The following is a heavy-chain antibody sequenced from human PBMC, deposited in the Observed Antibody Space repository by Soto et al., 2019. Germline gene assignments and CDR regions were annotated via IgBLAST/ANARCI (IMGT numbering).Heavy chain of an antibody. CDR3: ARGQLELLTWSDP. J-gene: IGHJ5*02. CDR2: IYYSGST. CDR1: GGSISSYY. Sequence: QVQLQESGPGLVKPSETLSLTCTVSGGSISSYYWSWIRQPPGKGLEWIGYIYYSGSTNYNPSLTSRVTISVDTSKNPFSLKLSSVTAADTAVYYCARGQLELLTWSDPWGQGTLVTVSS. V-gene: IGHV4-59*01. D-gene: IGHD1-7*01.